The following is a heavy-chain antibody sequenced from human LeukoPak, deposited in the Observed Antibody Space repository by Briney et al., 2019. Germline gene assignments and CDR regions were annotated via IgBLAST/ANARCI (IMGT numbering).Heavy chain of an antibody. D-gene: IGHD2-2*02. J-gene: IGHJ4*02. V-gene: IGHV3-30*02. Sequence: GGSLRLSCAASGFTFSSYGMHWVRQAPGKGLEWVAFIRYGGSNKYYADSVKGRFTISRDNSRNTLYIQMSRLRAEETAVYYCAKDPRDCSSTSCYTAAAGFDYWGQGTLVTVSS. CDR1: GFTFSSYG. CDR2: IRYGGSNK. CDR3: AKDPRDCSSTSCYTAAAGFDY.